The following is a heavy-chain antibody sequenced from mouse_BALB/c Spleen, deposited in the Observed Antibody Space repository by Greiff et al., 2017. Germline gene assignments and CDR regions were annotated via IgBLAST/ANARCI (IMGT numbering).Heavy chain of an antibody. CDR3: ARRGTTVVATPYYAMDY. CDR1: GFTFSSFG. J-gene: IGHJ4*01. CDR2: ISSGSSTI. V-gene: IGHV5-17*02. D-gene: IGHD1-1*01. Sequence: EVQRVESGGGLVQPGGSRKLSCAASGFTFSSFGMHWVRPAPEKGLEWVAYISSGSSTIYYADTVKGRFTISRDNPKNTLFLQMTSLRSEDTAMYYCARRGTTVVATPYYAMDYWGQGTSVTVSS.